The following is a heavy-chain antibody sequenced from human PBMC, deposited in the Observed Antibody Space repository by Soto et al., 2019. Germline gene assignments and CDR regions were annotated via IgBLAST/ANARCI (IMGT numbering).Heavy chain of an antibody. D-gene: IGHD3-16*02. Sequence: SETLSLTCTVSGGSINSYYWSWIRQPPGKGLEWIGYIYYSGSTNYNPSLKSRITISVDTSKNQFSLKLSSVTAADTAVYYCARLYGLDAFDSWGQGTMVTVSS. J-gene: IGHJ3*02. CDR2: IYYSGST. V-gene: IGHV4-59*08. CDR1: GGSINSYY. CDR3: ARLYGLDAFDS.